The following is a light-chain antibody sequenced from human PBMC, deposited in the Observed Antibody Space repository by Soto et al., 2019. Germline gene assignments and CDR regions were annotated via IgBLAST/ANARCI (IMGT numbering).Light chain of an antibody. CDR3: LQDYNYPWT. CDR2: VAS. Sequence: DIQMTQSPSSLSASVGDRVTITCRASQSISVYLNWYQQKSGRAPKLLIYVASTLQSGVPSRFIGSGSGTDFTLTISCLQSEDFATYYCLQDYNYPWTFGQGTKVDIK. CDR1: QSISVY. J-gene: IGKJ1*01. V-gene: IGKV1-39*01.